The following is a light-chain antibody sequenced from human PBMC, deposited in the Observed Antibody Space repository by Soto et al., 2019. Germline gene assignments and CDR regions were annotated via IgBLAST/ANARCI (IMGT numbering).Light chain of an antibody. CDR2: DSS. Sequence: EMVLTQSPATLSLSPGDRATLSCRASQSVGRYLAWYQHRPGQAPRLLIDDSSNRVTGIPARFSGNGSGRDVTLTISSLEPEDFAVYYCQYHTDWPPYTFGQGTTLEI. J-gene: IGKJ2*01. V-gene: IGKV3-11*02. CDR3: QYHTDWPPYT. CDR1: QSVGRY.